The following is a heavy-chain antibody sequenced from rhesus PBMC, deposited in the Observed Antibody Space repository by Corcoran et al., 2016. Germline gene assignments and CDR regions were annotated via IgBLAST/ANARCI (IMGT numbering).Heavy chain of an antibody. V-gene: IGHV4-80*01. CDR1: GAPTRSTR. D-gene: IGHD3-16*01. CDR2: IKFYSGST. CDR3: ARNYYSVNV. J-gene: IGHJ4*01. Sequence: QVQLQESGPGLVKPSETLSLTCTVSGAPTRSTRWTWTRQPPGKGPEWIGEIKFYSGSTNYNPSLKSRITISKDSSKNQFSLKLSSVTAADTAVYYCARNYYSVNVWGQGVLVTVSS.